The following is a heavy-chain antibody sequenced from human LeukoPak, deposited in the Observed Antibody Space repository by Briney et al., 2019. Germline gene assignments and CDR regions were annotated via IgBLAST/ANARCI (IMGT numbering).Heavy chain of an antibody. D-gene: IGHD2-2*01. Sequence: GGSLRLSCAASGFTFSSYSMNWVRQAPGKGLEWVSYISSSSSTIYYADSVKGRFTISRDNAKNSLYLQVNSLRAEDTAVYYCARIVVPAAYDAFDIWGQGTMVTVSS. CDR1: GFTFSSYS. CDR2: ISSSSSTI. J-gene: IGHJ3*02. CDR3: ARIVVPAAYDAFDI. V-gene: IGHV3-48*01.